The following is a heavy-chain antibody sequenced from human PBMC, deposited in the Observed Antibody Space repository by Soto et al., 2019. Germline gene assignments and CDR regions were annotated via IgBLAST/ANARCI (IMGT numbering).Heavy chain of an antibody. V-gene: IGHV4-61*08. CDR3: ARHVHSSSWGIDV. CDR2: FYYSGST. Sequence: PSETLSLTCAVSGGSISSGGYSWSWIRQPPGKGLEWIGYFYYSGSTNNNPSLKSRVTISVDTSKNQFSLKLTSVIAADTAMYYCARHVHSSSWGIDVWGQGTTVTVSS. J-gene: IGHJ6*02. D-gene: IGHD6-13*01. CDR1: GGSISSGGYS.